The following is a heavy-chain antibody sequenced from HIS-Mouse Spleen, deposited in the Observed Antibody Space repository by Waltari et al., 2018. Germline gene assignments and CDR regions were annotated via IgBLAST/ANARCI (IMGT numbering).Heavy chain of an antibody. CDR2: INHSGST. V-gene: IGHV4-34*01. J-gene: IGHJ4*03. CDR1: GGSFSGYY. CDR3: ARMGPASGSYGDY. Sequence: QVQLQQWGAGLLKPSETLSLTCAVYGGSFSGYYWSWIRQPPGKGLEWIGKINHSGSTNYNTSLKSRVTISVDKSKNQFSLKLSSVTAADTAVYYCARMGPASGSYGDYWGQGTTVTVSS. D-gene: IGHD1-26*01.